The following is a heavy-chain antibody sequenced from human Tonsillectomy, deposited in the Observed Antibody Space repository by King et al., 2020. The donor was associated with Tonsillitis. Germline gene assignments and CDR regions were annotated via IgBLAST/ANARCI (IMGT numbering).Heavy chain of an antibody. V-gene: IGHV3-73*01. CDR2: IRTKANSYAT. CDR3: TRRVVVAAMGMDV. D-gene: IGHD2-15*01. CDR1: GFTFSGSA. Sequence: VQLVESGGGLVQPGGSLKLSCAASGFTFSGSAMHWVRQASGEGLEWVGRIRTKANSYATVYAASVKGRFTISRNDSKNTAYLQMNSLKTEDTAVYYCTRRVVVAAMGMDVWGQGTTVTVSS. J-gene: IGHJ6*02.